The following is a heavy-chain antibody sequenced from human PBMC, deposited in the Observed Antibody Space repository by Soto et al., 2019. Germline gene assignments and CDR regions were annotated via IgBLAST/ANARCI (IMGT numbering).Heavy chain of an antibody. CDR1: GFTFSNAW. D-gene: IGHD3-16*01. V-gene: IGHV3-15*01. Sequence: EVQLVESGGDLVKPGGSLRLSCAASGFTFSNAWMTWVRQGPGKGLEWVGRIKSNTAGGTTEYAAPVKGRFTISREDFKSTLYWKIISLNTGNTAVYYCTSGGGTFGGSNRDYWGQGTLVTVSS. J-gene: IGHJ4*02. CDR3: TSGGGTFGGSNRDY. CDR2: IKSNTAGGTT.